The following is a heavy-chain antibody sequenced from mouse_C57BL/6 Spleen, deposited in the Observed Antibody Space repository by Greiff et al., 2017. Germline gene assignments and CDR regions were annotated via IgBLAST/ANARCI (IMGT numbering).Heavy chain of an antibody. CDR3: ATTTVVAPFAY. D-gene: IGHD1-1*01. CDR2: IYPGDGDT. J-gene: IGHJ3*01. V-gene: IGHV1-80*01. Sequence: QVQLKESGAELVKPGASVKISCKASGYAFSSYWMNWVKQRPGKGLEWIGQIYPGDGDTNYNGKFKGKATLTADKSSSTAYMQLSGLTSEDSAVYFCATTTVVAPFAYWGQGTLVTVSA. CDR1: GYAFSSYW.